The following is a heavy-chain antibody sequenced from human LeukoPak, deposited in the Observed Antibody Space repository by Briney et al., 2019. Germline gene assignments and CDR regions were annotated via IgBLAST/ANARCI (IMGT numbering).Heavy chain of an antibody. CDR2: IIPIFGTA. CDR3: ASIQTATIESGWGYYYGMDV. Sequence: ASVTVSCTASGGTFSSYAISWVRQAPGQGLEWMGGIIPIFGTANYAQKFQGRVTITADESTSTAYMELSSLRSEDTAVYYCASIQTATIESGWGYYYGMDVWGQGTTVTVSS. D-gene: IGHD5-24*01. CDR1: GGTFSSYA. V-gene: IGHV1-69*13. J-gene: IGHJ6*02.